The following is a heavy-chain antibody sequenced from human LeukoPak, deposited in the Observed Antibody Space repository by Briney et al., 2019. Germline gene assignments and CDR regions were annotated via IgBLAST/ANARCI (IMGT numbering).Heavy chain of an antibody. V-gene: IGHV3-23*01. D-gene: IGHD5-18*01. CDR3: AKGGYSYGFYWFDP. Sequence: GGSLRLSCAASRFTFSSYAVSWVRQAPGKGLEWVSAISGSGGSTYYADSVKGRFTISRDNSKNTLYLQMNSLRAEDTAVYYCAKGGYSYGFYWFDPWGQGTLVTVSS. J-gene: IGHJ5*02. CDR1: RFTFSSYA. CDR2: ISGSGGST.